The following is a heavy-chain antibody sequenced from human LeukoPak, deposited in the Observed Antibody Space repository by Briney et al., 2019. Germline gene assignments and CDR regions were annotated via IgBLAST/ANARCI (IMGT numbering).Heavy chain of an antibody. D-gene: IGHD2-15*01. V-gene: IGHV1-24*01. Sequence: ASVKFSCKVSGYTLTELSMHWVRQAPGKGLEWMGGFDPEEGETIYAQKFQGRVTMTEDTSTDTAYMELSSLRSEDTAVYYCATGGLRYFDLWGRGTLVTVSS. CDR1: GYTLTELS. J-gene: IGHJ2*01. CDR3: ATGGLRYFDL. CDR2: FDPEEGET.